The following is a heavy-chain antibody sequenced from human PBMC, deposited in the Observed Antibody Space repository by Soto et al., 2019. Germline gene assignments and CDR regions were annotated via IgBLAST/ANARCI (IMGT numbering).Heavy chain of an antibody. CDR2: ISGSGDST. Sequence: EVQLWESGGGLVQPGGSLRLSCAASGSTFSSYAMSWVRQAPGKGLEWVSVISGSGDSTYYADSVKGRFTISRDNSKNTLYLQMNRLRAEDTAVYYCARELGYCSGGSCYMDGAFDFWGQGTMVTVSS. CDR1: GSTFSSYA. D-gene: IGHD2-15*01. CDR3: ARELGYCSGGSCYMDGAFDF. V-gene: IGHV3-23*01. J-gene: IGHJ3*01.